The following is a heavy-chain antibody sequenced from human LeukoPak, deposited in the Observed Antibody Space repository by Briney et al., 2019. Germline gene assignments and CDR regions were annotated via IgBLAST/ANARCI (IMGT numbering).Heavy chain of an antibody. Sequence: PSETLSLTCTVSSGSISSYYWSWIRQPPGKGLEWFGCIYSSGSTKYNPSLKSRVTISVDTPNNQFFLKLSSVTAADTAVYYCARHYCGGDCYTRFDYWGQGTLVTVSS. CDR1: SGSISSYY. D-gene: IGHD2-21*02. V-gene: IGHV4-59*08. J-gene: IGHJ4*02. CDR2: IYSSGST. CDR3: ARHYCGGDCYTRFDY.